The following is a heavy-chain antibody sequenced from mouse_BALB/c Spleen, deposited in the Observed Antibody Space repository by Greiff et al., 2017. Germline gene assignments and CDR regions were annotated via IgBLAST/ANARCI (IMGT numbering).Heavy chain of an antibody. CDR3: ARRTDSYYAMDY. V-gene: IGHV1S135*01. Sequence: VQLQQSGAELVKPGASVKLSCKASGYTFTSYDINWVRQRPEQGLEWIGYIDPYNGGTSYNQKFKGKATLTVDKSSSTAFMHLNSLTSEDSAVYYCARRTDSYYAMDYWGQGTSATVSS. CDR2: IDPYNGGT. J-gene: IGHJ4*01. CDR1: GYTFTSYD.